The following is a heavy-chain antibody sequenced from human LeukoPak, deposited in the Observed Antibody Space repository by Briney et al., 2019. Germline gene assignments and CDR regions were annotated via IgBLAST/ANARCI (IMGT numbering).Heavy chain of an antibody. V-gene: IGHV1-2*06. J-gene: IGHJ5*02. CDR2: INPNSGGT. Sequence: ASVKVSCKASGYTFTSYDINWVRQATGQGLEWMGRINPNSGGTNYAQKFQGRVTMTRDTSISTAYMELSRLRSDDTAVYYCARDNCSGGSCDWFDPWGQGTLVTVSS. CDR3: ARDNCSGGSCDWFDP. D-gene: IGHD2-15*01. CDR1: GYTFTSYD.